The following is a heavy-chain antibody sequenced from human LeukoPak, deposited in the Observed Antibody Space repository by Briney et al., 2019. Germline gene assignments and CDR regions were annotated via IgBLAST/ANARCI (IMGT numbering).Heavy chain of an antibody. V-gene: IGHV3-48*03. CDR1: GGTGSSYE. CDR2: LSSSGSTI. J-gene: IGHJ3*02. D-gene: IGHD6-13*01. CDR3: ARGYSSSWSDAFDI. Sequence: QPGASLGLSCAAAGGTGSSYEMDWGGRAPGKGMRWVSYLSSSGSTIYYADPVKGRFTISRDNAKTSLYLQMNSLRAEDTAVYYCARGYSSSWSDAFDIWGHGTMVTVSS.